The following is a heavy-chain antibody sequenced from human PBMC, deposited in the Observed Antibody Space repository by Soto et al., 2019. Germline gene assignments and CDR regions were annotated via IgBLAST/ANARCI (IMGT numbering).Heavy chain of an antibody. D-gene: IGHD7-27*01. V-gene: IGHV4-59*01. Sequence: QVQLQESGPGLVKPSETLSLTCTVSGGSISSYYWSWIRQPPGKGLEWIGYIYYSGSTDYDPSLKSRVTTSVDTSKNQFSPKLRSVTAGDTAVYYCTRRWGTSFDFWGQGTLVTVSS. CDR2: IYYSGST. CDR3: TRRWGTSFDF. CDR1: GGSISSYY. J-gene: IGHJ4*02.